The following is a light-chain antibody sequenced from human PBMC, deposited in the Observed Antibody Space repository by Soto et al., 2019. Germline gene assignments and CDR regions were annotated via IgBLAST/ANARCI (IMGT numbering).Light chain of an antibody. J-gene: IGKJ1*01. V-gene: IGKV3-15*01. CDR2: GAF. Sequence: EIVMTQSPATLSVSPGERATLSCRASQSVSSNLAWYQQKPGQAPRLLIYGAFTRATGIPARFSGSGSGTEFTLTISSLQSEDFADYYCQQYNNWPPWTFGQGTKVDI. CDR3: QQYNNWPPWT. CDR1: QSVSSN.